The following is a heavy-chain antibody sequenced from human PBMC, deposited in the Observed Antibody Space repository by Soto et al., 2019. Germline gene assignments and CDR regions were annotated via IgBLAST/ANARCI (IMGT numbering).Heavy chain of an antibody. CDR2: ISSSSSYI. D-gene: IGHD3-9*01. J-gene: IGHJ6*02. CDR1: GFTFSSYS. CDR3: AREGSYDILTGYFPAYKYYYYYGMDV. Sequence: GGALRLSCAASGFTFSSYSMNGVRQAPGKGLEWVSSISSSSSYIYYADSVKGRFTVSRDNAKNSLYLQMNSLRAEDTAVYYCAREGSYDILTGYFPAYKYYYYYGMDVWGQGTTVTVSS. V-gene: IGHV3-21*01.